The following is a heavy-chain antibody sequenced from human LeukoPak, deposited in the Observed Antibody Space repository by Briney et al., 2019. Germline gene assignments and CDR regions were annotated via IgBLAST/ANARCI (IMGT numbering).Heavy chain of an antibody. CDR2: TYYRSKWYN. D-gene: IGHD2-15*01. Sequence: SQTLSLTCAISGDSVSSNSAAWNWIRQSPSRGLEWLGRTYYRSKWYNDYAVSMRSRVSINPDTSKNQFSLQLNSVTPEDTAVYYCAKGVVAAPRSYFDYWGQGTLVTVSS. J-gene: IGHJ4*02. CDR1: GDSVSSNSAA. V-gene: IGHV6-1*01. CDR3: AKGVVAAPRSYFDY.